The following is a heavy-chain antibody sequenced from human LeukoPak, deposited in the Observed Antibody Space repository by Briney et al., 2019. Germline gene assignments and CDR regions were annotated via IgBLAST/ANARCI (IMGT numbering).Heavy chain of an antibody. Sequence: GGSLRLSCVASEFAFRSYEMNWVRQAPGKGLEWVSFISISGDTRYYADSVKGRFTISSDNAKNSLYLQMNSLRAEDTAIYYCARGLWFGQLSLFDYWGQGTLVTVSS. CDR1: EFAFRSYE. V-gene: IGHV3-48*03. D-gene: IGHD3-10*01. J-gene: IGHJ4*02. CDR2: ISISGDTR. CDR3: ARGLWFGQLSLFDY.